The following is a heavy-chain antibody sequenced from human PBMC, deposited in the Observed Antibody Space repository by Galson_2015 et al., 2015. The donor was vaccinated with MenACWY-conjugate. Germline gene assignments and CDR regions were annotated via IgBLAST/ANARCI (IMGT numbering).Heavy chain of an antibody. CDR3: ARDTGTGIFDY. V-gene: IGHV7-4-1*02. CDR2: INTNTGNP. D-gene: IGHD1-1*01. CDR1: GYTLTAYA. J-gene: IGHJ4*02. Sequence: SVMVSCKASGYTLTAYAMNWVRQAPGQGLEWMGWINTNTGNPTYAQGFTGRFAFPLDTSVSTAYLQISSLKAEDTAVYYCARDTGTGIFDYWGQGTLVTVSS.